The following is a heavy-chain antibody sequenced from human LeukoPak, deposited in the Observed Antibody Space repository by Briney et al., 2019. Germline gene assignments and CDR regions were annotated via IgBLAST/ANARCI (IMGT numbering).Heavy chain of an antibody. J-gene: IGHJ5*02. CDR3: ARGYRYYDILTGYQNWFDP. D-gene: IGHD3-9*01. Sequence: SETLSLTCTVSGGSISSYYWSWIRQPPGKGLEWIGEINHSGSTNYNPSLKSRVTISVDTSKNQFSLKLSSVTAADTAVYYCARGYRYYDILTGYQNWFDPWGQGTLVTVSS. V-gene: IGHV4-34*01. CDR2: INHSGST. CDR1: GGSISSYY.